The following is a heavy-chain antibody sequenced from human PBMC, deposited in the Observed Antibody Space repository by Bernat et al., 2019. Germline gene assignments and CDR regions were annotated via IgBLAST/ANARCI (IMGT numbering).Heavy chain of an antibody. Sequence: VQLLESGGGLVQPGGSLRLSCAASGFTFSSYAMSWVRQAPGKGLEWVAVIWYDGSNKYYADSVKGRFTISRDNSKNTLYLQMNSLRAEDTAVYYCARAQRGGYCSGGSCYGLRWFDPWGQGTLVTVSS. CDR1: GFTFSSYA. J-gene: IGHJ5*02. CDR3: ARAQRGGYCSGGSCYGLRWFDP. D-gene: IGHD2-15*01. CDR2: IWYDGSNK. V-gene: IGHV3-33*08.